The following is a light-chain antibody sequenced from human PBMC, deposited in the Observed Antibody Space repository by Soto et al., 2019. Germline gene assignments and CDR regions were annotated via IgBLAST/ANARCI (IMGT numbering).Light chain of an antibody. CDR3: QHLNSYPRT. CDR2: AAS. Sequence: DIQLTQSPSFLSASVGDRVTITCRASQGISSYLAWYQQKPGKAPQLLIYAASTLQSGVPSRFSGSGSGTEFTLTISSLQPEDFATYHCQHLNSYPRTFGQGTKVEIK. J-gene: IGKJ1*01. V-gene: IGKV1-9*01. CDR1: QGISSY.